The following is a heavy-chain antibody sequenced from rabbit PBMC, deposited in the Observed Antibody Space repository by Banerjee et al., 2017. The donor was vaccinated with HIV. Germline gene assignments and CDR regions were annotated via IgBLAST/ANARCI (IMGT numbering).Heavy chain of an antibody. CDR1: GFDFSSYG. V-gene: IGHV1S47*01. CDR3: VRDRASSSGYYMSYYFNL. Sequence: QEQLVESGGGLVQPGGSLKLSCKASGFDFSSYGVSWVRQAPGKGLEWIGYIDPVFGSTYYASWVNGRFTISSHNAQNTLYLQLNSLTAADTATYFCVRDRASSSGYYMSYYFNLWGPGTLVTVS. J-gene: IGHJ4*01. D-gene: IGHD1-1*01. CDR2: IDPVFGST.